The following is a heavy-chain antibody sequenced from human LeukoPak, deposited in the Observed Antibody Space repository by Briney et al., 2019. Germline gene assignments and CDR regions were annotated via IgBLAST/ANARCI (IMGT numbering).Heavy chain of an antibody. D-gene: IGHD3-10*01. V-gene: IGHV1-8*02. CDR2: MHPDNGNT. J-gene: IGHJ5*02. CDR1: GYTFTGYY. CDR3: ARGHGSAFDP. Sequence: ASVKVSCKASGYTFTGYYMHWVRQAPGQGLEWMGWMHPDNGNTGYAQKFQGRVTMTRNTSITTAYMELRSLRSDDTAAYYCARGHGSAFDPWGQGTLVTVSS.